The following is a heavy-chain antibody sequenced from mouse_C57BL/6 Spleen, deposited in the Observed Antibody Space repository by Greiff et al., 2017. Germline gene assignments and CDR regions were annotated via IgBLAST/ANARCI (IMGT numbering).Heavy chain of an antibody. Sequence: VQGVESGPGLVQPSQSLSITCTVSGFSLTSYGVHWVRQSPGKGLEWLGVIWSGGSTDYNAAFISRLSISKDNAKSQVFFKMNSLQADDTAIYYCALGGYYVAYWGQGTLVTVSA. V-gene: IGHV2-2*01. J-gene: IGHJ3*01. CDR1: GFSLTSYG. CDR3: ALGGYYVAY. D-gene: IGHD2-3*01. CDR2: IWSGGST.